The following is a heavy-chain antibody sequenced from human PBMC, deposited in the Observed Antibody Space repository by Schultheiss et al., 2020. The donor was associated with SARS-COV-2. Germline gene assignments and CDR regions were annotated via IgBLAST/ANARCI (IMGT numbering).Heavy chain of an antibody. CDR2: IYYSGST. CDR1: GGSISSYY. V-gene: IGHV4-59*01. CDR3: ARNYDSSGYYPVAFDY. D-gene: IGHD3-22*01. Sequence: SETLSLTCTVSGGSISSYYWSWIRKPPGKGLEWIGYIYYSGSTNYNPSLKSRVTISVDTSKNQFSLKLSSVTAADTAVYYCARNYDSSGYYPVAFDYWGQGTLVTVSS. J-gene: IGHJ4*02.